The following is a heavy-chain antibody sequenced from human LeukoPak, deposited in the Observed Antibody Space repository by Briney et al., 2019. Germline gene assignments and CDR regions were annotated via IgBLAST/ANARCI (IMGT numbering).Heavy chain of an antibody. CDR2: ISPGGGPT. V-gene: IGHV3-23*01. CDR1: GFPFSSHG. CDR3: AKDGAWLRFDD. Sequence: GGTLRLSCAGSGFPFSSHGMDWVRQAPGKGLEWVSGISPGGGPTYYADSVRGRFSISRDDLKNTVYLQMKNLTAEDTAVYYCAKDGAWLRFDDWGQGILVTVSS. J-gene: IGHJ4*02. D-gene: IGHD5-12*01.